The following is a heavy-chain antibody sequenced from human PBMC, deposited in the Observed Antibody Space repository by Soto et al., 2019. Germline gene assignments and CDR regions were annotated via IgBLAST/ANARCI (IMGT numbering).Heavy chain of an antibody. J-gene: IGHJ4*02. V-gene: IGHV3-11*01. CDR2: ISSSGGTM. CDR3: ARESRIVGATTPIDY. D-gene: IGHD1-26*01. Sequence: QLKLLESGGALVNPGGSLSLSCAAPGFIFSDSYMAWIPKAPGKGLEGVSHISSSGGTMYYEDSVKGRFTISRDNTRNSLYLQMNSLRAEDTAIYYCARESRIVGATTPIDYWGQGTLVTVSS. CDR1: GFIFSDSY.